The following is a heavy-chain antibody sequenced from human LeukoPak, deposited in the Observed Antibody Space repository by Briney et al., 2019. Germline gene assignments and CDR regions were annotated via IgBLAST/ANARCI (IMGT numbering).Heavy chain of an antibody. D-gene: IGHD6-13*01. Sequence: GGSLRLSCAASGFAFSNAWMSWVRQAPGKGLVWVSRLNTDGSSTTYADSVKGRFTISRDNAKNTLYLQMNSLRAEDTAVYYCVRQHTYHFDYWGQGPLVTVS. J-gene: IGHJ4*02. CDR3: VRQHTYHFDY. CDR2: LNTDGSST. V-gene: IGHV3-74*01. CDR1: GFAFSNAW.